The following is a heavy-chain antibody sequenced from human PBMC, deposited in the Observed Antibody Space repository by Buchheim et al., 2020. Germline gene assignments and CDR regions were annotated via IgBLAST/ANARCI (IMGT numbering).Heavy chain of an antibody. D-gene: IGHD2-15*01. V-gene: IGHV1-69*01. Sequence: QVQLVQSGAEVKKPGSSVKVSCKASGGTFSSYAISWVRQAPGQGLEWMGGIIPIFGTANYAQKFQGRVTITADESKSTAYMELSSLRSEDTAVYYCARDGVVVAATVSANYYYYGMDVWGQGTT. CDR2: IIPIFGTA. J-gene: IGHJ6*02. CDR1: GGTFSSYA. CDR3: ARDGVVVAATVSANYYYYGMDV.